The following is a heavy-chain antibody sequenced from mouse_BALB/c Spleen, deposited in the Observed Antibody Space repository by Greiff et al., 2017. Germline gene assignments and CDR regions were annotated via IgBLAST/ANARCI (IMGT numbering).Heavy chain of an antibody. D-gene: IGHD1-1*01. V-gene: IGHV1-7*01. CDR1: GYTFTSYW. J-gene: IGHJ3*01. CDR2: INPSTGYT. Sequence: VQLVESGAELAKPGASVKMSCKASGYTFTSYWMHWVKQRPGQGLEWIGYINPSTGYTEYNQKFKDKATLTADKSSSTAYMQLSSLTSEDSAVYYCARDYGSSSPAYWGQGTLVTVSA. CDR3: ARDYGSSSPAY.